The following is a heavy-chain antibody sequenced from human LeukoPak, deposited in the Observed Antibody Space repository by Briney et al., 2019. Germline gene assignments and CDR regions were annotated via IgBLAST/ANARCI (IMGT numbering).Heavy chain of an antibody. CDR2: ICSSSSTI. CDR1: GFTFSSYS. V-gene: IGHV3-48*02. CDR3: ARDRWDYGDYGRGAFDI. Sequence: GGPLRLSCAASGFTFSSYSMNWVRKAPGKGLEWVSYICSSSSTIYYAHSVKGRFTISRDNAKNSLYLQMNSLRDEDTAVYYCARDRWDYGDYGRGAFDIWGQGTMVTVSS. D-gene: IGHD4-17*01. J-gene: IGHJ3*02.